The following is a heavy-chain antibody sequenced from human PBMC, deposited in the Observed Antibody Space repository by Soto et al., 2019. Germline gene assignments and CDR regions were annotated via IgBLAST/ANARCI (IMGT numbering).Heavy chain of an antibody. Sequence: QITLKESGPTLVKPTQTLTLTCTFSGFSLSTSGVGVGWIRQPPGKALEWLALIYWDDDKRYSPSLKSRLTNXXDXSXXQVVLTMPNMDPADTATYYCAQSVPTTVTTSHFDYSGQGTLVTVSS. J-gene: IGHJ4*02. D-gene: IGHD4-17*01. V-gene: IGHV2-5*02. CDR2: IYWDDDK. CDR3: AQSVPTTVTTSHFDY. CDR1: GFSLSTSGVG.